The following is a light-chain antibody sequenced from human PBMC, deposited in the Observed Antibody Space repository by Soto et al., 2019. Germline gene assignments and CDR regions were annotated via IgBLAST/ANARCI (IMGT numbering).Light chain of an antibody. CDR3: VQDYDYPRT. Sequence: AIQMTQSPSSLSASVGDRVTITCRASQVIRNDLGWYQQKPGKAPKLLIYAASTLHSGVPSRFSGSGSATEFTLTISTLQPDDFATYYCVQDYDYPRTFGQGTKV. CDR2: AAS. J-gene: IGKJ1*01. CDR1: QVIRND. V-gene: IGKV1-6*01.